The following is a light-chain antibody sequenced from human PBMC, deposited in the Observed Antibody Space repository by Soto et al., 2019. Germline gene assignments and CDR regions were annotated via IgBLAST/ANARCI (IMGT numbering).Light chain of an antibody. Sequence: ETVMTQSPATLSVSPGERATLSCRASQSVNSGLAWYQQKPGQAPRLLIYGASTRATGIPARFSGSGSGTEFTLTISSLQSEDFAVYYCHQYDNWPETFGQGTKV. J-gene: IGKJ1*01. CDR1: QSVNSG. CDR2: GAS. V-gene: IGKV3-15*01. CDR3: HQYDNWPET.